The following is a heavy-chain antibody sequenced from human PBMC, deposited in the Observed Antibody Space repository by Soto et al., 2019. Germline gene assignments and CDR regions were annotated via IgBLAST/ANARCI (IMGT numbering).Heavy chain of an antibody. CDR1: GFTFSSYW. CDR2: INSDGSTT. D-gene: IGHD4-17*01. CDR3: ARNGDYGDYLDY. V-gene: IGHV3-74*01. Sequence: EVQLVESGGGLVQPGGSLRLSCAASGFTFSSYWMHWVRQAPGKGLVWVSRINSDGSTTRDADSVKGRFTISRDNAKITLYLQINSLRAEDMAVYYCARNGDYGDYLDYWGQGTLVTVSS. J-gene: IGHJ4*02.